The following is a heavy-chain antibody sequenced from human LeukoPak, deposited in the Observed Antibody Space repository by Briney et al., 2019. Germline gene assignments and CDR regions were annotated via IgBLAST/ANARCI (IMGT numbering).Heavy chain of an antibody. V-gene: IGHV3-53*05. D-gene: IGHD3-9*01. J-gene: IGHJ4*02. CDR3: AKGPSYDILTGIFDY. CDR2: IYSGGST. Sequence: GGSLRLSCAVSGFTVRSNYMSWVRQPPGKGLEWGSDIYSGGSTYYADSVKGRFTISRDNSKNTLYLQMNSLRAEDTAVYYCAKGPSYDILTGIFDYWGQGTLVTVSS. CDR1: GFTVRSNY.